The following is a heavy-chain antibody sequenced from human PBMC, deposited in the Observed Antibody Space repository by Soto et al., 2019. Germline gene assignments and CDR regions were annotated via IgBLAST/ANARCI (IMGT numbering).Heavy chain of an antibody. Sequence: GGSLRLSCAASGFTFSSYAMSWVRQAPGKGLEWVSAISGSGGSTYYADSVKGRFTISKDNSKNTLYLQMNSLRAEDTAVYYCARGRPIWGFFPFDYWGQGTLVTVSS. D-gene: IGHD3-16*01. J-gene: IGHJ4*02. V-gene: IGHV3-23*01. CDR3: ARGRPIWGFFPFDY. CDR1: GFTFSSYA. CDR2: ISGSGGST.